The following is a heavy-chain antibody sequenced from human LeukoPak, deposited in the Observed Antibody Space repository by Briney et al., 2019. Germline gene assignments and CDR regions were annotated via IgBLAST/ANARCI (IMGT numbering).Heavy chain of an antibody. Sequence: SETLSLTCSVSGGSIGSSSYCWGWIRQPPGKGLEWIGTICYSGSTFYNPSLKSRVTLSVDTSKNQFSLKLSSVTAADTAVYYCARDSGLRYFDWLLRPHEGVQYYFDYWGQGTLVTVSS. CDR1: GGSIGSSSYC. CDR2: ICYSGST. CDR3: ARDSGLRYFDWLLRPHEGVQYYFDY. J-gene: IGHJ4*02. V-gene: IGHV4-39*02. D-gene: IGHD3-9*01.